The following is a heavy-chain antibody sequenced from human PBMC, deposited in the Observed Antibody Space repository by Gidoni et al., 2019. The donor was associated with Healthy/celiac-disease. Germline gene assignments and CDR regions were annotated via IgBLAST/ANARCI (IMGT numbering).Heavy chain of an antibody. CDR2: ISSSSSYI. J-gene: IGHJ5*02. V-gene: IGHV3-21*01. CDR1: GFTFSSYS. CDR3: ARDQLGIVVVPAARGHWFDP. D-gene: IGHD2-2*01. Sequence: EVQLVESGGGLVKPGGSLRLSCAASGFTFSSYSMNWVRQAPGKGLEWVSSISSSSSYIYYADSVKGRFTISRDNAKNSLYLQMNSLRAEDTAVYYCARDQLGIVVVPAARGHWFDPWGQGTLVTVSS.